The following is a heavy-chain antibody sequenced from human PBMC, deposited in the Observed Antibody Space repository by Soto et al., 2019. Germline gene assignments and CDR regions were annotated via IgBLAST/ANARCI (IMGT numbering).Heavy chain of an antibody. J-gene: IGHJ5*01. CDR3: ARAPCAGYSGYGRYPSWGQRSCLFAS. D-gene: IGHD5-12*01. V-gene: IGHV4-34*01. CDR1: GGSFSGYY. CDR2: INHSGST. Sequence: SXTLSLTCAVYGGSFSGYYWSWIRQPPGKGLEWIGEINHSGSTNYNPSLKSRVTISVDTSRNQFSLKLSSVTAADTAVYYCARAPCAGYSGYGRYPSWGQRSCLFASWGQGTLVPVYS.